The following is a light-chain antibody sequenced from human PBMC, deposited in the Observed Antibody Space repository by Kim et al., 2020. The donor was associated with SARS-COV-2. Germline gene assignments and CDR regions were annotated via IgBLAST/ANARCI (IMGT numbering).Light chain of an antibody. V-gene: IGLV3-1*01. Sequence: SVSTGQSATLTCSGDDLGNTYVCWYQQKPGQSPLLVIYQDNKRPSGIPERFSGSNSGNTATLTISATQAMDEADYYCQAWDSRTVIFGGGTQLTVL. J-gene: IGLJ2*01. CDR1: DLGNTY. CDR3: QAWDSRTVI. CDR2: QDN.